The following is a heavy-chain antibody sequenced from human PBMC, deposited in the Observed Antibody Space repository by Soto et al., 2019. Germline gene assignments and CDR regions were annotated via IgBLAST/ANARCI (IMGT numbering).Heavy chain of an antibody. D-gene: IGHD5-12*01. CDR2: MYHSGST. V-gene: IGHV4-30-2*02. CDR1: GGSISSGGYS. J-gene: IGHJ5*02. Sequence: PSETLSLTCAVSGGSISSGGYSWSWIRQPPGKGLEWIGYMYHSGSTYYNPSLKSRVTISIDRSKNQFSLKLSSVTAADTAVYYCARFSGYDHEPNYNWFDPWGQGTLVTVSS. CDR3: ARFSGYDHEPNYNWFDP.